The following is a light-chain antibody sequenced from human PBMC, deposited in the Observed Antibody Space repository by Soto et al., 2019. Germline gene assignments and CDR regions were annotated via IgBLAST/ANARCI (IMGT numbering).Light chain of an antibody. CDR3: QQDGGAHPGLT. CDR1: QTVTSSY. CDR2: AIS. Sequence: EIVLTQSPGALSSSPGETATLACRASQTVTSSYLAWYQRKTGQAPSLLIYAISNRATGIPDRFSGSGSGTDFTLTISRLAADDFAVYYCQQDGGAHPGLTFGQGTKLEIK. V-gene: IGKV3-20*01. J-gene: IGKJ2*01.